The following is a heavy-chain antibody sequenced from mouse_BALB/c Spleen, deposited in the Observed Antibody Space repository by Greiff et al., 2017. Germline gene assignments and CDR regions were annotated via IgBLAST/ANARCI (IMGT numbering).Heavy chain of an antibody. CDR2: IYPGDGDT. V-gene: IGHV1-80*01. D-gene: IGHD2-4*01. J-gene: IGHJ2*01. CDR1: GYAFSSYW. CDR3: ARRGLRDPLFDY. Sequence: QVQLQQSGAELVRPGSSVKISCKASGYAFSSYWMNWVKQRPGQGLEWIGQIYPGDGDTNYNGKFKGKATLTADKSSSTAYMQLSSLTSEDSAVYFCARRGLRDPLFDYWGQGTTLTVSS.